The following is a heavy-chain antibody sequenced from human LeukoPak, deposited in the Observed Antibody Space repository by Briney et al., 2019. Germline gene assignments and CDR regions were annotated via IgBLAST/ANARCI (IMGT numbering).Heavy chain of an antibody. V-gene: IGHV4-59*01. CDR3: ARGFGYYDVLTAF. CDR2: IYYSGST. D-gene: IGHD3-9*01. J-gene: IGHJ4*02. Sequence: PSETLSLTCAVSGGSMRVYYCSWIRQPPGKGLEWIGNIYYSGSTNYNPSLKSRVTISVDTSKNQFSLKVRSVTAADTAVYYCARGFGYYDVLTAFWGQGTLVTVSS. CDR1: GGSMRVYY.